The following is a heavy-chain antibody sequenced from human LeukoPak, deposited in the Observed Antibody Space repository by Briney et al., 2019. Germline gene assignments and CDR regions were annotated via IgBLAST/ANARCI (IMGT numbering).Heavy chain of an antibody. Sequence: ASVKVSCKASGYTFTSYDINWVRQSTGQGLEWRGWMNPNSGNTGYAQKFPGRVTMTRNTSISTAYMELSSLRSEDTAVYYCATVLGDYVPYFDYWGQGTLVTVSS. CDR1: GYTFTSYD. D-gene: IGHD4-17*01. J-gene: IGHJ4*02. CDR3: ATVLGDYVPYFDY. V-gene: IGHV1-8*01. CDR2: MNPNSGNT.